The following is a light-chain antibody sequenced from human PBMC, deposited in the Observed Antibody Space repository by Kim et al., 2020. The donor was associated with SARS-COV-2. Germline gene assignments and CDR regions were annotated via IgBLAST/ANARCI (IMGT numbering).Light chain of an antibody. J-gene: IGLJ2*01. CDR2: GKN. V-gene: IGLV3-19*01. CDR3: KSRDSRGKVV. CDR1: SLRSYY. Sequence: SSELTQDPAVSVDLVQTVRITCQGDSLRSYYATWYLQKSGQAPVLVFYGKNNRPSGITDRFSGSSSGNTASLTITGAQAADEADYYCKSRDSRGKVVFGGGTKVTVL.